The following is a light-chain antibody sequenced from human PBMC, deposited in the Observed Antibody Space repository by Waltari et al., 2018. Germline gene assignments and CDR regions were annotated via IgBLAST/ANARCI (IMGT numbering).Light chain of an antibody. Sequence: DIVMTQSPDSLAVSLGERATINCKSSQSVLYSSSNKNYLSWYQQKPGQPPKLLIYWASTRESGVPDRVTGGGSGKDFTLTISSLQAEDVAGYYCYQHFITPFTFGPGTRVDIK. V-gene: IGKV4-1*01. J-gene: IGKJ3*01. CDR2: WAS. CDR1: QSVLYSSSNKNY. CDR3: YQHFITPFT.